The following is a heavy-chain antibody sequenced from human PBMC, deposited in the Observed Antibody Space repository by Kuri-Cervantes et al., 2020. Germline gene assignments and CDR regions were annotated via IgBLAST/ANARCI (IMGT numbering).Heavy chain of an antibody. Sequence: SGPTLVKPTQTLTLTCTFSGFSLSTSGVGVGWIRQPPGKALEWLALIYWDDDKRYGPSLKSRLTITKDTSKNQVVLTMTNMDPVDIATYYCAHSPYCSGGSCYFTDWGQGTLVTVSS. V-gene: IGHV2-5*05. CDR3: AHSPYCSGGSCYFTD. CDR1: GFSLSTSGVG. D-gene: IGHD2-15*01. CDR2: IYWDDDK. J-gene: IGHJ4*02.